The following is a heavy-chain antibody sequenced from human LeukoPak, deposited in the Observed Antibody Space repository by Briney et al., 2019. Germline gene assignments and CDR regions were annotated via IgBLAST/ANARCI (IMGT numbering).Heavy chain of an antibody. CDR3: ARASQGYCSSAGCFLSLDY. CDR2: IYHSGRT. J-gene: IGHJ4*02. Sequence: PSETLSLTCTVSGGSISSAGYYWSWIRQPPGKGLEWIGYIYHSGRTNYNPSLKSRLTISVDESKNQFSLKLNSMTAADTAVYYCARASQGYCSSAGCFLSLDYWGQGTPVTVSS. D-gene: IGHD2-2*01. CDR1: GGSISSAGYY. V-gene: IGHV4-30-2*01.